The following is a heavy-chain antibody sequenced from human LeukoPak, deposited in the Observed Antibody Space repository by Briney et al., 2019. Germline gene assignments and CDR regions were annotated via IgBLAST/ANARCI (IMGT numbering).Heavy chain of an antibody. CDR1: GYTFTTYG. J-gene: IGHJ4*02. Sequence: ASVKLSCKASGYTFTTYGISWVRQAPGQGLEWMGWVSGYGDDTNYAEKVQGRVTMTTDTSTSTAYMELRSLGSDDTAVYYCGRDWNILEEIDLFDYWGQGSLVTVSS. V-gene: IGHV1-18*01. D-gene: IGHD1-1*01. CDR3: GRDWNILEEIDLFDY. CDR2: VSGYGDDT.